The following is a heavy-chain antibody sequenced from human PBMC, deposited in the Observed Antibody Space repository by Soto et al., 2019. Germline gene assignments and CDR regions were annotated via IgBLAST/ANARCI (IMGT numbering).Heavy chain of an antibody. CDR2: INHSGST. Sequence: QVQLQQWGAGLLKPSETLSLTCAVYGGSFSGYYWSWIRQPPGKGLEWIGEINHSGSTNYNPSLNSRVTISVDTPKNQFSLKLSSVTAADTGVYYCARSAHERYSSSSFDYWGQGTLVTVSS. D-gene: IGHD6-6*01. J-gene: IGHJ4*02. V-gene: IGHV4-34*01. CDR3: ARSAHERYSSSSFDY. CDR1: GGSFSGYY.